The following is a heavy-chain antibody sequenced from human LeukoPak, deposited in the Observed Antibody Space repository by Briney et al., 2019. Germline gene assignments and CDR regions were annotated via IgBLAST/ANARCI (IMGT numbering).Heavy chain of an antibody. CDR3: ARQDPLAYCGGDCSPDYFDY. J-gene: IGHJ4*02. D-gene: IGHD2-21*02. Sequence: SETLSLTCTVSGGSIGSSSYYWGWIRQPPGKGLEWIGSIYYSGSTYYNPSLKSRVTISVDTSKNQFSLKLSSVTAADTAVYYCARQDPLAYCGGDCSPDYFDYWGQGTLVTVSS. CDR2: IYYSGST. CDR1: GGSIGSSSYY. V-gene: IGHV4-39*01.